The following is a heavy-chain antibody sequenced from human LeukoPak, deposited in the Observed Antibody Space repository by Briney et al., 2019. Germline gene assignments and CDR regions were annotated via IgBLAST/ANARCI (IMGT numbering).Heavy chain of an antibody. V-gene: IGHV4-59*01. Sequence: SETLSLTCTVSGGSISRYYWSWIRQPPGKGLEWIGSFSYSGSTNYNPSLKSRVTISVDTSKNQFSLKLSSVTAADTAVYYCARGLYDIVTGYCDAFDIWGQGTMVTVSS. D-gene: IGHD3-9*01. CDR1: GGSISRYY. J-gene: IGHJ3*02. CDR2: FSYSGST. CDR3: ARGLYDIVTGYCDAFDI.